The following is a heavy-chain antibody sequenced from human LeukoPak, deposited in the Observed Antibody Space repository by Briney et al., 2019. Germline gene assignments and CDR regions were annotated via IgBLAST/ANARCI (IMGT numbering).Heavy chain of an antibody. CDR3: ARSSRSWGVFDI. J-gene: IGHJ3*02. CDR2: ISIGGDDT. D-gene: IGHD7-27*01. V-gene: IGHV3-23*01. CDR1: GFIFSDYT. Sequence: GGSLRLSCAASGFIFSDYTMSWVRQAPGKGLEWVSAISIGGDDTNYADSVKGRLTISRDSSKNTLSLHINSLRAEDTAIYYCARSSRSWGVFDIWGQGTMVTVSS.